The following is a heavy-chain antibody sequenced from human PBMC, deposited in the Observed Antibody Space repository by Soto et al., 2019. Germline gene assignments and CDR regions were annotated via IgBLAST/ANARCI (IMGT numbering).Heavy chain of an antibody. D-gene: IGHD6-13*01. Sequence: GGSLRLSCAASGFTFSSYAMHWVRQAPGKGLEWVAVISYDGSNKYYADSVKGRFTISRDNSKNTLYLQMNSLRAEDTAVYYCARETIAAAGPKLFDYWGQGTLVTVSS. CDR3: ARETIAAAGPKLFDY. CDR1: GFTFSSYA. J-gene: IGHJ4*02. V-gene: IGHV3-30-3*01. CDR2: ISYDGSNK.